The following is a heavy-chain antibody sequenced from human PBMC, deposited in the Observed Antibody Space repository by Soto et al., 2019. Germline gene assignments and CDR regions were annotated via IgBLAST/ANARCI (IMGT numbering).Heavy chain of an antibody. D-gene: IGHD5-18*01. J-gene: IGHJ4*02. Sequence: PSETLALTCTVSGDSTRSYYLSRIRQTPGKGLEWLGDIYYTGSTDYKSSLKSRVTISADRSKNQFSLKLSSVTAADTAVYYCARDHPHSYGVYYFDYWGQGTPVTVSS. CDR2: IYYTGST. CDR1: GDSTRSYY. V-gene: IGHV4-59*12. CDR3: ARDHPHSYGVYYFDY.